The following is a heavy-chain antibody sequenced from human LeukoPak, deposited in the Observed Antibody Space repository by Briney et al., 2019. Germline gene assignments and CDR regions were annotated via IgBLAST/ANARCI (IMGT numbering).Heavy chain of an antibody. V-gene: IGHV4-34*01. CDR3: AREVVGYRPNYYYYYYMDV. CDR1: GESFTTFY. D-gene: IGHD2-15*01. J-gene: IGHJ6*03. Sequence: PSETLSFTCAVYGESFTTFYWGWIRQTPGKGLEWIGEINHTGSTNYNPSLKSRVTISVDTSKNQFSLKLSSVTAADTAVYYCAREVVGYRPNYYYYYYMDVWGKGTTVTVSS. CDR2: INHTGST.